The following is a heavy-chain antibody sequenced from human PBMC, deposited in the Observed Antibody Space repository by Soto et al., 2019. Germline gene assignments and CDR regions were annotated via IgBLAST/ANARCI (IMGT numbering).Heavy chain of an antibody. CDR3: ARARYQLLHPYYYGMDV. J-gene: IGHJ6*02. Sequence: PSEILSLTYTVSGGSISSYYWSWIRQSPGKGLEWIGYIHYSGSTKSNPSLKSRVTISVDTSRNQVSLKLSSVTAADSAVYFCARARYQLLHPYYYGMDVWGQGTTVTVSS. V-gene: IGHV4-59*01. CDR2: IHYSGST. CDR1: GGSISSYY. D-gene: IGHD2-2*01.